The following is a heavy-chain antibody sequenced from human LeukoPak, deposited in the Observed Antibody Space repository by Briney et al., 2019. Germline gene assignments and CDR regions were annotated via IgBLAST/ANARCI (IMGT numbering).Heavy chain of an antibody. D-gene: IGHD6-19*01. CDR1: GFTFSTYG. Sequence: GTSLRLSRAASGFTFSTYGMHWVRQAPGKGLEWVAVIWEDGTNIHYADSVKGRFTISRDNSKNTLYLQMNSLRAEDTAVYYCARAGYNSGWYEYWGQGTLVTVSS. CDR2: IWEDGTNI. V-gene: IGHV3-33*01. CDR3: ARAGYNSGWYEY. J-gene: IGHJ4*02.